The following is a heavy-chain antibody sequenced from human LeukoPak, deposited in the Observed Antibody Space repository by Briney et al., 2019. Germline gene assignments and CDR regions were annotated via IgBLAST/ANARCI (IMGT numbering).Heavy chain of an antibody. J-gene: IGHJ4*02. Sequence: SETLSLTCTVSGGSISSYYWSWIRQPPGKGLEWIGYIYYSGSTNYNPSLKSRVTISVDTSKIQFSLKLSSVTAADTAVYYCARVTGDSSGYYYVDYWGQGTLVTVSS. CDR2: IYYSGST. CDR1: GGSISSYY. CDR3: ARVTGDSSGYYYVDY. D-gene: IGHD3-22*01. V-gene: IGHV4-59*01.